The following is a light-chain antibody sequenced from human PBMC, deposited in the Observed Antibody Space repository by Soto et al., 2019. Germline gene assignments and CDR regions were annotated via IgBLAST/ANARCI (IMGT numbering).Light chain of an antibody. CDR3: SSYTTTYSVV. V-gene: IGLV2-14*03. CDR1: SSDVGAYNF. CDR2: DVT. J-gene: IGLJ2*01. Sequence: QSALTQPASVSGSPGQSITISCTGTSSDVGAYNFVSWYQHHPGKAPKVVIYDVTNRPSGVSSRFSGSKSGDTASLTISGLQAEDEADYYCSSYTTTYSVVFGGGTKLTDL.